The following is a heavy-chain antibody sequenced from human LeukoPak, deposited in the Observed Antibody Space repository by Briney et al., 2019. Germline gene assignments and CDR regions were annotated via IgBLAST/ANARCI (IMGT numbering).Heavy chain of an antibody. D-gene: IGHD6-19*01. Sequence: SETLSLTCTVSGGSISSYYWTWMRQPAGKGLEWIGRIYTTGSTNYNPSLNSRVTMSVDASKNQFSLKLRSVTAADTAVYYCARQIAVAGKAGFHYWGQGTLVTVSS. CDR3: ARQIAVAGKAGFHY. V-gene: IGHV4-4*07. J-gene: IGHJ4*02. CDR2: IYTTGST. CDR1: GGSISSYY.